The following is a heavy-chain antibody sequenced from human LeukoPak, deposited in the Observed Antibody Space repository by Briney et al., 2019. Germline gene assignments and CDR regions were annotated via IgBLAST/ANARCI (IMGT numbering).Heavy chain of an antibody. CDR3: ARDTCSGYCDY. Sequence: QPARSLTLSCTASGFTFSSYAMHWIRQAPGKGLDLVAVISYYGSNKYYDNPVKSRFVISRDNSKNTLYLQMNSLRAEDTAVYYCARDTCSGYCDYWAWGHLVMVSS. CDR1: GFTFSSYA. CDR2: ISYYGSNK. V-gene: IGHV3-30*01. J-gene: IGHJ4*02. D-gene: IGHD3-10*02.